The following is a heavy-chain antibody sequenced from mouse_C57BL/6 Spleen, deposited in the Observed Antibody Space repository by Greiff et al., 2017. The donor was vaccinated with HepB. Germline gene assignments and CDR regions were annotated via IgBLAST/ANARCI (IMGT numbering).Heavy chain of an antibody. CDR1: GYAFSSYW. J-gene: IGHJ2*01. V-gene: IGHV1-80*01. Sequence: QVQLQQSGAELVKPGASVKISCKASGYAFSSYWMNWVKQRPGKGLEWIGQIYPGDGDTNYNGKFKGKATLTADKSSSTAYMQLSSLASEDSAVYFLARRDDSYGRSVFDYWGQGTTLTVSS. CDR2: IYPGDGDT. D-gene: IGHD1-1*01. CDR3: ARRDDSYGRSVFDY.